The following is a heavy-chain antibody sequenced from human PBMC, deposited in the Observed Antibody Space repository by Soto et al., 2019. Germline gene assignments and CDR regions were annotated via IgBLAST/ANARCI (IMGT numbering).Heavy chain of an antibody. V-gene: IGHV4-34*01. CDR3: ARGDIVATITPYYFDY. CDR1: GGSFSGYY. Sequence: QVQLQQWGAGLLKPSETLSLTCAVYGGSFSGYYWSWIRQPPGKGLEWIGENNHSGSTNYNPSRKSPVTIPVDPPKNHVSLRLSSVTAAGTAVYYCARGDIVATITPYYFDYRGQGTLVTVSS. D-gene: IGHD5-12*01. CDR2: NNHSGST. J-gene: IGHJ4*02.